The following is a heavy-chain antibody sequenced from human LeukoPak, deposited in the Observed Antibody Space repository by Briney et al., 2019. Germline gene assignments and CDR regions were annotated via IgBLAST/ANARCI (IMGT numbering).Heavy chain of an antibody. V-gene: IGHV4-34*01. CDR1: GGSFSGYY. D-gene: IGHD3-22*01. CDR3: ARPKTYYYDSSGYFDAFDI. CDR2: INHSGST. Sequence: SETLSLTCAVYGGSFSGYYWRWIRQPPGKGLEWIGEINHSGSTNYNPSLKSRVTISVDTSKNQFSLKLSSVTAADTAVYYCARPKTYYYDSSGYFDAFDIWGQGTMVTVSS. J-gene: IGHJ3*02.